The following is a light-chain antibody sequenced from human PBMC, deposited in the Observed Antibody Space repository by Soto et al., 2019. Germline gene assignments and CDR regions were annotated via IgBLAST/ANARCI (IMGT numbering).Light chain of an antibody. Sequence: DIQMTQSPSTLSASVGDRVTITCRASQSISDSLAWCQQKPGKAPDLLISDVSKLERGVASRFSDSGSGTEFTLTISSMQPDDLATYYCQQYHGFSRTFGQGTKVDIK. J-gene: IGKJ1*01. CDR2: DVS. V-gene: IGKV1-5*01. CDR1: QSISDS. CDR3: QQYHGFSRT.